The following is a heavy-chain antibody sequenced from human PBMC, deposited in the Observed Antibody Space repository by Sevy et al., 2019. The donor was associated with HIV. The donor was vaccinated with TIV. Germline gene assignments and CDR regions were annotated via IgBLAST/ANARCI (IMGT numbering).Heavy chain of an antibody. Sequence: GGSLRLSCAASGFTVSSNYMSWVRQAPGKGLEWVSVIYSDESTYYADSVKGRFTISRDNTKNTLYLQMNSLRAEDTAVYYCATGIAAAGHSFDYWGQGTLVTVSS. CDR1: GFTVSSNY. V-gene: IGHV3-53*01. D-gene: IGHD6-13*01. J-gene: IGHJ4*02. CDR3: ATGIAAAGHSFDY. CDR2: IYSDEST.